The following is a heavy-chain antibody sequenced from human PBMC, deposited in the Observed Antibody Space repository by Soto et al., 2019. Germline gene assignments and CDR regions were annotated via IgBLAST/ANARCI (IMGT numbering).Heavy chain of an antibody. CDR2: INPIFGTT. CDR3: ARSYSFGGVISPTFEY. V-gene: IGHV1-69*06. D-gene: IGHD3-16*02. Sequence: QEQLVQSGAEVKKPGSSVKVSCTASGGTFSTHAITWVRQAPGQGLEWMGGINPIFGTTNYAQKFQSRLTITADKYTTTGYMELSSLRSDDTAVYYCARSYSFGGVISPTFEYWDQGTLVTVSS. CDR1: GGTFSTHA. J-gene: IGHJ4*02.